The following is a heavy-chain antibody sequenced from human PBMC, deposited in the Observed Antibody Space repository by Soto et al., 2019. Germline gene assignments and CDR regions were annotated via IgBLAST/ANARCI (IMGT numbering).Heavy chain of an antibody. CDR3: ARGPEGINWYTHPIDY. J-gene: IGHJ4*02. Sequence: EVHLVESGGGLVQPGGSLRLSCAASGFTFSSYWVHWVRQVPGKGLVWVSRINSDGSSTTDADSVKGRFTISRDNAKNMLYLQMNSLRVEDTAVYYCARGPEGINWYTHPIDYWGQGAPVTVSS. V-gene: IGHV3-74*01. D-gene: IGHD1-20*01. CDR1: GFTFSSYW. CDR2: INSDGSST.